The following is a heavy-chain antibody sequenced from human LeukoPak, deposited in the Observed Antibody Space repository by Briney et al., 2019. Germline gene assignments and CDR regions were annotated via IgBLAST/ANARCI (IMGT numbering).Heavy chain of an antibody. CDR3: AKDAWGYSSSPADY. CDR2: IGGLYSGGVDST. CDR1: GFTFRTYA. Sequence: GGPLRLSCAASGFTFRTYAMNWVRQAPGKGLEWVSGIGGLYSGGVDSTYYADSVKGRFSISRDDSKNTLYLQMNSLKAGDTAVYYCAKDAWGYSSSPADYWGQGTLVTVSS. V-gene: IGHV3-23*01. D-gene: IGHD6-13*01. J-gene: IGHJ4*02.